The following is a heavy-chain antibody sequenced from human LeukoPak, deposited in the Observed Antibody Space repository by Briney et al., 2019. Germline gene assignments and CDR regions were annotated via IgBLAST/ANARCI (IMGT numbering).Heavy chain of an antibody. CDR2: IHYSGST. V-gene: IGHV4-30-4*01. J-gene: IGHJ4*02. Sequence: PSQTLSLTCTVSGGSISSGDYYWSWIRQPPGKGLEWIGYIHYSGSTYYNPSLKSRVTISVDTSKNQFSLKLSSVTTADTAVYYCARVATMVRGVILFDYWGQGTLVTVSS. CDR3: ARVATMVRGVILFDY. CDR1: GGSISSGDYY. D-gene: IGHD3-10*01.